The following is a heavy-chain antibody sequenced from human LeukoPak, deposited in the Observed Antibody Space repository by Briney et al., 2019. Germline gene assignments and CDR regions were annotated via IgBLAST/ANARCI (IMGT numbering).Heavy chain of an antibody. CDR2: ISSNGGST. D-gene: IGHD3-16*01. Sequence: GGSLRLSCAASGFTFSSYAMHWVRQAPGKGLEYVSAISSNGGSTYYANSVKGRFTISRDNSKNTLYLQMSSLRAEDMAVYYCAAATYGGFDYWGQGTLVTVSS. J-gene: IGHJ4*02. V-gene: IGHV3-64*01. CDR1: GFTFSSYA. CDR3: AAATYGGFDY.